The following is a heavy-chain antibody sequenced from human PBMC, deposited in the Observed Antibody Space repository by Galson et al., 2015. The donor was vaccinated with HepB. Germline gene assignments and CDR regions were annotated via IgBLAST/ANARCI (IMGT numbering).Heavy chain of an antibody. CDR1: GFTFSSYA. Sequence: SLRLSCAASGFTFSSYAMHWVRQAPGKGLEWVAVISYDGSNKYYADSVKGRFTISRDNSKNTLYLQMNSLRAEDTAVYYCARSQDSSGYYFRDAFDIWGQGTMVTVSS. J-gene: IGHJ3*02. D-gene: IGHD3-22*01. CDR2: ISYDGSNK. CDR3: ARSQDSSGYYFRDAFDI. V-gene: IGHV3-30-3*01.